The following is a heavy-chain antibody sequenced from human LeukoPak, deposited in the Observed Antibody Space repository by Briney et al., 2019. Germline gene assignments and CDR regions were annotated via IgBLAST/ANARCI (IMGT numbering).Heavy chain of an antibody. Sequence: ASVKVSCKASGYTFTSYGISWVRQAPGQGLEWMGWISAYNGNTNYAQKLQGRVTMTTDTSTSTAYMELRSLRSDDTAVYYCAREVADYYGSGSYGDYYYYGMDVWGQGTTVTVSS. CDR2: ISAYNGNT. V-gene: IGHV1-18*01. D-gene: IGHD3-10*01. J-gene: IGHJ6*02. CDR1: GYTFTSYG. CDR3: AREVADYYGSGSYGDYYYYGMDV.